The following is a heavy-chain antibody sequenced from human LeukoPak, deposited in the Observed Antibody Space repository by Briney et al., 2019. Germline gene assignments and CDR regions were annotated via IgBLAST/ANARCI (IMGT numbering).Heavy chain of an antibody. CDR3: ASQYYYGSGSYSSLLNWFDP. CDR2: IYYSGST. J-gene: IGHJ5*02. CDR1: GGSVSSGSYY. Sequence: SETLSLTCTVSGGSVSSGSYYWSWIRQPPGQGLEWIGYIYYSGSTHYNPSLKSRVTISVDTSKNQFSLKLSSVTAADTAVYYCASQYYYGSGSYSSLLNWFDPWGQGTLVTVSS. V-gene: IGHV4-61*01. D-gene: IGHD3-10*01.